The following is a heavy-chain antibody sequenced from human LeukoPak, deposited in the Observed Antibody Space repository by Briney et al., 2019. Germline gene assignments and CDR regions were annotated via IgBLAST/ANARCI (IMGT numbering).Heavy chain of an antibody. CDR1: GFTFSVFW. Sequence: GGSLSLFCAASGFTFSVFWVIWVRQGPGKGLVWVASIKPDGSDSHHVGSVMGRFTISRDNAKNLLYLQMNSLSAEDTAVYYCARLFGGVTTFDYWGQGALVTVSS. CDR2: IKPDGSDS. J-gene: IGHJ4*02. CDR3: ARLFGGVTTFDY. V-gene: IGHV3-7*01. D-gene: IGHD4-17*01.